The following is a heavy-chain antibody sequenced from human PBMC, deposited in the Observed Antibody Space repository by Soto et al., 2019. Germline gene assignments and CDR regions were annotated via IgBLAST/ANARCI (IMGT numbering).Heavy chain of an antibody. D-gene: IGHD3-22*01. Sequence: GGSLRLSCADSGFRFSSYIMSWVRQTPGKGLEWVAAITATGDRTYYADSVTGRFTISRDNSKKTHYLQMTSLRAEDTAMYYCATMNHHFKYWGKGT. CDR2: ITATGDRT. J-gene: IGHJ4*02. CDR3: ATMNHHFKY. V-gene: IGHV3-23*01. CDR1: GFRFSSYI.